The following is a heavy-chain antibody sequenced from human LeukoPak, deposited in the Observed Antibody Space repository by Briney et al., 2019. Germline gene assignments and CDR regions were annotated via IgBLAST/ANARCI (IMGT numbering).Heavy chain of an antibody. V-gene: IGHV4-4*07. CDR1: GGFIRSYY. CDR2: IYTSGST. CDR3: ARGVVGATNPFDP. J-gene: IGHJ5*02. D-gene: IGHD1-26*01. Sequence: SETLSLTCPVSGGFIRSYYWSWIRQPAGKGLEWIGRIYTSGSTNYNPPLKSRVTMPVDKSKHQFSLKLSSVTAADTAVYYCARGVVGATNPFDPWGQGTLVTVSS.